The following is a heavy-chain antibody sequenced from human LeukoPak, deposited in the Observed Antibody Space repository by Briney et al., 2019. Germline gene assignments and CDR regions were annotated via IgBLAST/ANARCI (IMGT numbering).Heavy chain of an antibody. CDR3: ARFKGGTGSDY. J-gene: IGHJ4*02. D-gene: IGHD1-26*01. Sequence: SETLSLTCAVSGGSISTTDFDWAWIRQPPGQGLEWIATISSSGKSYYNPYLMSRVTISVDTSKNQFSLDVTSVTAADTGLFYCARFKGGTGSDYWGRGILVIVS. V-gene: IGHV4-39*01. CDR1: GGSISTTDFD. CDR2: ISSSGKS.